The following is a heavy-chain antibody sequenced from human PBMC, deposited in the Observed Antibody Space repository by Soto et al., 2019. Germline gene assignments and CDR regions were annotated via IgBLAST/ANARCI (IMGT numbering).Heavy chain of an antibody. Sequence: ASVKVSCKASGYTFTDYAIHWLRQAPGQRLEWMGWISTGNGNTKFSLKFQGRVTSTRDTSATTAYMELTSLRSEDTAVYYCAKGSRMWTPDYWGQGTLVTVSS. D-gene: IGHD2-21*01. V-gene: IGHV1-3*04. J-gene: IGHJ4*02. CDR1: GYTFTDYA. CDR2: ISTGNGNT. CDR3: AKGSRMWTPDY.